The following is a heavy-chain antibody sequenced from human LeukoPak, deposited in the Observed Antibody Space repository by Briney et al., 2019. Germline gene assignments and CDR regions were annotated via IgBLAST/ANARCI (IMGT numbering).Heavy chain of an antibody. CDR1: GYSFTSYW. V-gene: IGHV5-10-1*01. CDR3: ARLSQEGSQDTPRNDY. J-gene: IGHJ4*02. Sequence: HGESLKISCKGSGYSFTSYWITWVRQMPGKGLEWMGTIDPSDSYTNYSPSFQGHVTISADKSISTAYLQWSSLKASDTAMYYCARLSQEGSQDTPRNDYWGQGTLVTVSS. CDR2: IDPSDSYT.